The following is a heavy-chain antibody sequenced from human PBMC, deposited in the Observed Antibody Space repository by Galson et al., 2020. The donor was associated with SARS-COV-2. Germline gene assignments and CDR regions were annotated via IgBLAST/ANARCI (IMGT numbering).Heavy chain of an antibody. CDR2: INPNSGGT. Sequence: GESLKISCKASGYTFTGYYIHWVRQAPGQGLEWMGWINPNSGGTNYAQKFQGRVTMTRDTSISTAYMELSRLRSDDTAVYYCARGLDDVWGRERDTDDYWGQGTRVTGAS. V-gene: IGHV1-2*02. CDR3: ARGLDDVWGRERDTDDY. D-gene: IGHD3-16*01. J-gene: IGHJ4*02. CDR1: GYTFTGYY.